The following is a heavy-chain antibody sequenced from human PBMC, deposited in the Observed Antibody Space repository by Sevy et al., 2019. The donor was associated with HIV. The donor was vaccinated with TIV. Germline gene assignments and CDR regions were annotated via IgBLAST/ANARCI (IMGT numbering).Heavy chain of an antibody. CDR1: GYTFTGYY. CDR2: INPNSGGT. Sequence: ASVKVSCKASGYTFTGYYMHWVRQAPGQGLGGMGWINPNSGGTNYAQKFQGRVTMTRDTSISTAYMGRSRLRSDDTAVYYCARERQWLPDYWGQGTLVTVSS. CDR3: ARERQWLPDY. V-gene: IGHV1-2*02. J-gene: IGHJ4*02. D-gene: IGHD5-12*01.